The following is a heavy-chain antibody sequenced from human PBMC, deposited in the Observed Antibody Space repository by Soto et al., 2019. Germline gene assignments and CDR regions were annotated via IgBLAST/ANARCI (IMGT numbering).Heavy chain of an antibody. CDR3: ARDAIYDGSGYYGSYFDY. Sequence: QVQLVESGGGVVQPGRSLRLSCAASAFTFRSYAMHWVRQAPGKGLEWVAVISYDGTYKYYADSVKGRFTISRDNSKNTPXLQMGSLRPEDTAVYYCARDAIYDGSGYYGSYFDYWGQGSLVTVSS. J-gene: IGHJ4*02. D-gene: IGHD3-22*01. V-gene: IGHV3-30-3*01. CDR2: ISYDGTYK. CDR1: AFTFRSYA.